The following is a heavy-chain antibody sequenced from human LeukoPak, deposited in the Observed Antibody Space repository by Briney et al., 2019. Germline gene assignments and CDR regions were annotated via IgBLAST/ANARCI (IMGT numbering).Heavy chain of an antibody. V-gene: IGHV1-3*01. CDR1: GYTFTSYA. Sequence: ASVKASCKASGYTFTSYAMHWVRQAPGQRLEWMGWINAGNGNTKYSQKFQGRVTITRDTSASTAYMELSSLRSEDTAVYYCARDVGYSRTPNWFDPWGQGTLVTVSS. D-gene: IGHD6-13*01. CDR3: ARDVGYSRTPNWFDP. CDR2: INAGNGNT. J-gene: IGHJ5*02.